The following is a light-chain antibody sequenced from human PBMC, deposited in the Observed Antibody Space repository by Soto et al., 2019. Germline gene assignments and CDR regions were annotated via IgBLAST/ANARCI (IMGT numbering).Light chain of an antibody. J-gene: IGKJ1*01. Sequence: DIGMTQSPDPLAVSLGERATINCESSQSILYSSDNTNYLAWYQQKPGQPPKLLIYWASTRESGVPDRFSGSGSGTDFTLTISSLQAGDVAVYHCQQYYSTSWTFGQGTKVEIK. CDR1: QSILYSSDNTNY. CDR2: WAS. V-gene: IGKV4-1*01. CDR3: QQYYSTSWT.